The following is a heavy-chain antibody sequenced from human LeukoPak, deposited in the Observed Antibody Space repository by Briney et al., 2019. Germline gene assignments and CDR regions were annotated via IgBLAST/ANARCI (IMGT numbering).Heavy chain of an antibody. CDR2: ISGSSPYI. Sequence: GGSLRLSCAASGFTFSSYSMNWVRQAPGKGLEWVSSISGSSPYIYYADSLRGRFTVSRDNAKNSLYLQMNSLRAEDTAVYYCARGGVPAAMCWFDPWGHGTLVTVSS. CDR3: ARGGVPAAMCWFDP. D-gene: IGHD2-2*01. J-gene: IGHJ5*02. V-gene: IGHV3-21*01. CDR1: GFTFSSYS.